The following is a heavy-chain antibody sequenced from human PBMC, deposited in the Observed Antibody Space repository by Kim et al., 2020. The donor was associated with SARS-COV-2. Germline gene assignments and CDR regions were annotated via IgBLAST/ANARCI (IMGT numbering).Heavy chain of an antibody. CDR1: GGSISSGGYY. CDR3: ATRGVDMAMASGNYYGMDV. CDR2: IYYSGST. J-gene: IGHJ6*02. Sequence: SETLSLTCTVSGGSISSGGYYWSWIRQHPGKGLEWIGYIYYSGSTYYNPSLKSRVTISVDTSKNQFSLKLSSVTVADTAVYYCATRGVDMAMASGNYYGMDVWGQGTTVTVSS. D-gene: IGHD5-18*01. V-gene: IGHV4-31*03.